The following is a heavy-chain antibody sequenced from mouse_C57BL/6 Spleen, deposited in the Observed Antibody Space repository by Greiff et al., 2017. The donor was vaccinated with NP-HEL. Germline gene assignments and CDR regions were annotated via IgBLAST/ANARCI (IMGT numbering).Heavy chain of an antibody. CDR3: ARDEGMDYFDY. CDR1: GFTFSSYA. J-gene: IGHJ2*01. V-gene: IGHV5-4*01. D-gene: IGHD2-3*01. Sequence: EVQVVESGGGLVKPGGSLKLSCAASGFTFSSYAMSWVRQTPEKRLEWVATISDGGSYTYYPDNVKGRFTISRDNAKNNLYLQMSHLKSEDTAMYYCARDEGMDYFDYWGKGTTLTVAS. CDR2: ISDGGSYT.